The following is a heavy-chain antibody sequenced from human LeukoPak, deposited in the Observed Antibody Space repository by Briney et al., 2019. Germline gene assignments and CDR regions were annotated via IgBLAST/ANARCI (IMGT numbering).Heavy chain of an antibody. J-gene: IGHJ3*02. CDR3: ARVTGGKYAFDI. Sequence: ASVKVSCKASGYTFTSYDINWVRQATGQGLEWMGWMNPNSGNTGYAQKFQGRVTMTTDTSTSTVYMELSSLRSEDTAMYYCARVTGGKYAFDIWGQGTMVTVSS. D-gene: IGHD1-26*01. CDR1: GYTFTSYD. CDR2: MNPNSGNT. V-gene: IGHV1-8*02.